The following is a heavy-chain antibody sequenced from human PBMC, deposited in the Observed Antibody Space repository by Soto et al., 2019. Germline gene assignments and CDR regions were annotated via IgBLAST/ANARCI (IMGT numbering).Heavy chain of an antibody. Sequence: GGSLRLSCAASGFTFSTYWMHWFRQAPGKGLVWVSRINSDGSITNYADSVKGRFTISRDNAKNTLYLQMNSLRADDTAVYYCARDLTDDNTYWGQGTLVTVST. CDR3: ARDLTDDNTY. J-gene: IGHJ4*02. V-gene: IGHV3-74*01. D-gene: IGHD1-1*01. CDR2: INSDGSIT. CDR1: GFTFSTYW.